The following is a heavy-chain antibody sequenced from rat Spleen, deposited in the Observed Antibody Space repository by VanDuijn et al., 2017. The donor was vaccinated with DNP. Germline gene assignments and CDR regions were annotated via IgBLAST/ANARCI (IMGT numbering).Heavy chain of an antibody. J-gene: IGHJ2*01. V-gene: IGHV5-22*01. CDR3: ARPDYGGYRF. Sequence: EVQLVESGGGLVQPGRSMKLSCAASGFTFSDYYMAWVRQVPTKGLEWVAYISYDGANIYYRESVRGRFTIYRDNAKRTLYLQMNSLRSEDMATYYCARPDYGGYRFWGQGVMVTVSS. CDR2: ISYDGANI. D-gene: IGHD1-11*01. CDR1: GFTFSDYY.